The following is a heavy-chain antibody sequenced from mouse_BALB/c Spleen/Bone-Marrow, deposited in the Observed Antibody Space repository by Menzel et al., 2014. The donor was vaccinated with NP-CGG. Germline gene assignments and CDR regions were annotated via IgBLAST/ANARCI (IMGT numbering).Heavy chain of an antibody. CDR2: IDPSDSYT. Sequence: QVQLQQSGAELVKPGASVKMSCKASDYTFTSYWMHWVKQRPGQGLEWIGVIDPSDSYTSYNQKFKGKATLTVDTSSSPSYIQLSSLTSEVSAVYYCTREITSSHAMDCWGQGTSVTVSS. CDR1: DYTFTSYW. J-gene: IGHJ4*01. D-gene: IGHD2-4*01. V-gene: IGHV1S127*01. CDR3: TREITSSHAMDC.